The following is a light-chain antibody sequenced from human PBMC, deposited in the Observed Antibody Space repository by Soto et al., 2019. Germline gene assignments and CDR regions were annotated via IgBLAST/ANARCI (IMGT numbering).Light chain of an antibody. CDR1: SSDVGGYNY. J-gene: IGLJ1*01. CDR2: AVT. Sequence: QSALTQPASVSGSPGQSITISCTGTSSDVGGYNYVSWYPQHPGKAPKLMIYAVTDRPSGVSSRFSGSKSGNTASLTISGLQAEDEADYYCSTYTSSSTIFGTGTKVTVL. CDR3: STYTSSSTI. V-gene: IGLV2-14*01.